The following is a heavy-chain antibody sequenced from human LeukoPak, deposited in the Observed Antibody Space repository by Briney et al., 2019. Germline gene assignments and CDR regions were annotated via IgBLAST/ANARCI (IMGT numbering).Heavy chain of an antibody. J-gene: IGHJ5*02. D-gene: IGHD3-3*01. CDR2: INPNSGGT. CDR1: GYTFTSYD. V-gene: IGHV1-2*06. Sequence: GASVKVSCKASGYTFTSYDINWVRQATGQGLEWMGRINPNSGGTNYAQKFQGRVTMTRNTSISTAYMELSRLRSDDTAVYYCARDLRHDFWSGWGHTQGFDPWGQGTLVTVSS. CDR3: ARDLRHDFWSGWGHTQGFDP.